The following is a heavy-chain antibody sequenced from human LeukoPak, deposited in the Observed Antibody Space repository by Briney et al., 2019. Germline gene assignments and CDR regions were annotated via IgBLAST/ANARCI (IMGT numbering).Heavy chain of an antibody. Sequence: GGSLRLSCAASGFTFSGYDMSWVRQAPGKGLEWVSYISSSSSTIYYADSVKGRFTISRDNAKNSLYLQMNSLRAEDTAVYYCARAPTTREYSSSLGWGQGTLVTVSS. D-gene: IGHD6-6*01. CDR1: GFTFSGYD. CDR2: ISSSSSTI. J-gene: IGHJ4*02. CDR3: ARAPTTREYSSSLG. V-gene: IGHV3-48*01.